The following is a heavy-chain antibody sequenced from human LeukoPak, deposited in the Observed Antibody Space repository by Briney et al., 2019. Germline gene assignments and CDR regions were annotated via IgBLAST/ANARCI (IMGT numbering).Heavy chain of an antibody. Sequence: PSETLSLTCTVSGGSTSSYYWSWIRQPAGKGLEWIGRIYTSGSTNYNPSLKSRVTMSVDTSKNQFSLKLSSVTAADTAVYYCARDMVSSGWYNDAFDIWGQGTMVTVSS. V-gene: IGHV4-4*07. CDR3: ARDMVSSGWYNDAFDI. J-gene: IGHJ3*02. CDR1: GGSTSSYY. D-gene: IGHD6-19*01. CDR2: IYTSGST.